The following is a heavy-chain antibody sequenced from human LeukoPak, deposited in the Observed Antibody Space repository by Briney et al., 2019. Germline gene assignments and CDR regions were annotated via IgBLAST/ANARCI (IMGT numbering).Heavy chain of an antibody. J-gene: IGHJ4*02. CDR1: GFTFSSYA. V-gene: IGHV3-30*04. CDR3: AREPLY. Sequence: GGSLRLSCAASGFTFSSYAMHWVRQAPGKGLEWVAIVSYDGRSKYHADSVKGRFTISRDNSKNTLYLQMNSLRAEDTAVYYCAREPLYWGQGTLVTVSS. CDR2: VSYDGRSK.